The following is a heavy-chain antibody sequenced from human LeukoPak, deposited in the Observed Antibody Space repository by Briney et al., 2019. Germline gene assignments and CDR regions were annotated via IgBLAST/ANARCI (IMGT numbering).Heavy chain of an antibody. J-gene: IGHJ4*02. V-gene: IGHV3-30-3*01. CDR3: ARGGVYSFPYYFDY. Sequence: GGSLRLSCAASGFTFSSYAMHWVRQAPGKGLEWVAVISYDGSNKYYADSVKGRFTISRDNSKNTLYLQMNSLRAEDTAVYYCARGGVYSFPYYFDYWGQGTLVTVSS. CDR2: ISYDGSNK. CDR1: GFTFSSYA. D-gene: IGHD5-18*01.